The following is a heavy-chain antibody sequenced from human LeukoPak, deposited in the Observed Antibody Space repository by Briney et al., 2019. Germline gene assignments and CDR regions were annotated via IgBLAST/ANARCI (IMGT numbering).Heavy chain of an antibody. CDR1: GFTFSNYA. CDR2: ISGSGGST. D-gene: IGHD6-19*01. Sequence: GGSLRPSCAASGFTFSNYAMSWVRQAPGKGLEWVSAISGSGGSTYYADSVKGRFTISRDNSKNTLYLQMNSLRAEDTAVYYCAKQGSYTTGWFDYWGQGALVTVSS. J-gene: IGHJ4*02. CDR3: AKQGSYTTGWFDY. V-gene: IGHV3-23*01.